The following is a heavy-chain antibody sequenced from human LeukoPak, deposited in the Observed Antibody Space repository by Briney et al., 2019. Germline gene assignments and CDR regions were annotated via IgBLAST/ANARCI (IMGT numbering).Heavy chain of an antibody. CDR1: GGTFSSYA. CDR2: IIPIFGTA. D-gene: IGHD6-19*01. J-gene: IGHJ5*02. V-gene: IGHV1-69*01. Sequence: SVKVSFKASGGTFSSYAISWVRQAPGQGLEWMGGIIPIFGTANYAQKFQGRVTITADESTSTAYMELSSLRSEDTAVYYCARGALAVAGSNWFAPSGQGTQVTVSS. CDR3: ARGALAVAGSNWFAP.